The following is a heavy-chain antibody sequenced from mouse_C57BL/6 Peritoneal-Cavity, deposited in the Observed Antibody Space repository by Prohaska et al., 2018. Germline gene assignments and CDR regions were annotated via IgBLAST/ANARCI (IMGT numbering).Heavy chain of an antibody. CDR2: IDPSDRYN. J-gene: IGHJ3*01. CDR3: ARVGFAY. Sequence: QRPGQGLEWLGVIDPSDRYNNYNQKFKGNATLTVDTSSSTAYMQLSSLTSEDSAVYYCARVGFAYWGQGTLVTVSA. V-gene: IGHV1-59*01.